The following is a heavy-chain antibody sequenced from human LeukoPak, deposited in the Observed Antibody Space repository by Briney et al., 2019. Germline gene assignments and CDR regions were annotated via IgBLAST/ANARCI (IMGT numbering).Heavy chain of an antibody. D-gene: IGHD2-21*01. J-gene: IGHJ4*02. Sequence: SETLSLTCTVSGYSISSGYYWGWIRQPPGRGLEWIGSIYHSGSTYYNPSLKSRVTISVDTSKNQFSLKLSSVTAADTAVYYCARSTVVNNLDYWGQGTLVTVSS. CDR3: ARSTVVNNLDY. CDR1: GYSISSGYY. CDR2: IYHSGST. V-gene: IGHV4-38-2*02.